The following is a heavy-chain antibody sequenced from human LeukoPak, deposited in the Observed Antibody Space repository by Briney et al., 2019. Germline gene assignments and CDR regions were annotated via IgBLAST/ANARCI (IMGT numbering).Heavy chain of an antibody. Sequence: GRSLRLSCAASVFTFSNYAMHWVRQAPGKGLEWVAAISYDGNHKYYLDSVKGRFTISRDNSKNKLYLQMNSLRPEDTTIYYCTRERAGARPYSFDSWRQGTLVTVSS. CDR3: TRERAGARPYSFDS. CDR2: ISYDGNHK. CDR1: VFTFSNYA. J-gene: IGHJ4*02. V-gene: IGHV3-30*04. D-gene: IGHD4/OR15-4a*01.